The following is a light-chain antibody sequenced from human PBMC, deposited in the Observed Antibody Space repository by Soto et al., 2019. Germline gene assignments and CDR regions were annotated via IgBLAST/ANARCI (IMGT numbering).Light chain of an antibody. CDR3: HQYDDSPRT. CDR1: QSLNTNY. J-gene: IGKJ1*01. V-gene: IGKV3-20*01. Sequence: EIVLTQSPGTLSLSPGERATLSCRASQSLNTNYLAWYQQKPGQAPRLLIYGASSRATDIPDRFSGSGSGTDFTLTFSRLEPEDFAVYYCHQYDDSPRTFGQGTKVDI. CDR2: GAS.